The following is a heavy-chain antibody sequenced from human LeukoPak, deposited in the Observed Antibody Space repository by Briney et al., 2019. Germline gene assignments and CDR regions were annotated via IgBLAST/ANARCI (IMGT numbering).Heavy chain of an antibody. J-gene: IGHJ5*02. D-gene: IGHD3-22*01. Sequence: GGSLRLSCAASGFTFSTYSMNWVRQAPGKGLEWVSSISSSSSYIYYADSVKGRFTISRDNAKNSLYLQMNSLRAEDTALYYCARDLTTNWLRIWFDPWGQGTLVTVSS. V-gene: IGHV3-21*01. CDR1: GFTFSTYS. CDR2: ISSSSSYI. CDR3: ARDLTTNWLRIWFDP.